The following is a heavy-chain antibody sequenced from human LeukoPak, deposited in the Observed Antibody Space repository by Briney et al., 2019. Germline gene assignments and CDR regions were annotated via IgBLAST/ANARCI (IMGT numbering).Heavy chain of an antibody. J-gene: IGHJ5*02. CDR3: AKDSLAGGDP. V-gene: IGHV3-23*01. CDR1: GFTYTSYS. D-gene: IGHD1-14*01. CDR2: ISGSGGST. Sequence: PGGSLRLSCAASGFTYTSYSMSWVRQAPGKELEWVSAISGSGGSTYYADSVKGRFTISRDNSKNTLYLQMNSLRAEDTAVYYCAKDSLAGGDPWGQGTLVTVSS.